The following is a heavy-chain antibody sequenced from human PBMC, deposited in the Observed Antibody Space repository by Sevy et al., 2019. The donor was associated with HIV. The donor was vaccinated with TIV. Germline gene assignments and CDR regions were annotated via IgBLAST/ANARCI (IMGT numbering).Heavy chain of an antibody. D-gene: IGHD6-19*01. CDR2: INYNGLT. CDR3: AGPILTYNNGWNYYDY. V-gene: IGHV4-39*01. J-gene: IGHJ4*02. Sequence: SETLSLTCTVSGASISSSGHYWGWIRQPPGKGLEWIASINYNGLTFYNPSLKSRVTISADTSKNQFSLDLNSVTAADTAIYFCAGPILTYNNGWNYYDYWGQGTVVTVSS. CDR1: GASISSSGHY.